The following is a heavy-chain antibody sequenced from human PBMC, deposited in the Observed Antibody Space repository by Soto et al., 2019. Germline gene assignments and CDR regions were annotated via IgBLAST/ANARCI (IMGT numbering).Heavy chain of an antibody. Sequence: TLSLTWAVSEVSISSGGYSWSWIRQPPGKGLEWIGYIYHSGSTYYNPSLKSRVTISVDTSKNQFSLKLSSVTAADTAVYYCARHYPTLTYYYDSSGYYPDYWGQGTLVTVSS. CDR2: IYHSGST. J-gene: IGHJ4*02. CDR1: EVSISSGGYS. D-gene: IGHD3-22*01. V-gene: IGHV4-30-2*03. CDR3: ARHYPTLTYYYDSSGYYPDY.